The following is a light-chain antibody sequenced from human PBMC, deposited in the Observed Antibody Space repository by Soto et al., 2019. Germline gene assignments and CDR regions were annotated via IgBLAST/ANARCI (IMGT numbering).Light chain of an antibody. V-gene: IGLV2-14*01. CDR3: SSYTTSSALQV. CDR2: EVT. CDR1: GSDVGGYKY. J-gene: IGLJ1*01. Sequence: QSALTQPASVSGSPGQSITISCTGTGSDVGGYKYVSWYQQYPGKAPKLIIFEVTNRPSGVSNRFSGSKSGNTASLTISGLQADDEADYYCSSYTTSSALQVFGTGTKLTVL.